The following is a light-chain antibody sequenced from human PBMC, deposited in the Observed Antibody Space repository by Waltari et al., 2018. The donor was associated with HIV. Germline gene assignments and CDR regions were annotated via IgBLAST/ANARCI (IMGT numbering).Light chain of an antibody. CDR1: NSNIGSTYD. CDR2: ANN. J-gene: IGLJ3*02. CDR3: QSYDSRLSAWV. V-gene: IGLV1-40*01. Sequence: QSVLTQPPSVSGAPGQRVTISCTGSNSNIGSTYDVHWYQLLPGKAPKLLIYANNNRPSGGPDRFSGSKSGASASLAITGLQAEDEADNSCQSYDSRLSAWVFGGGTKVTVL.